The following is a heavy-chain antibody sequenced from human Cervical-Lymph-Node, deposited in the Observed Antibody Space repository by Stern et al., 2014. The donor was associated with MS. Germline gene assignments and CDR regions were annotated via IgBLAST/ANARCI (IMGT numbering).Heavy chain of an antibody. CDR2: TTPSGGST. CDR1: GHTFTSYY. D-gene: IGHD6-19*01. V-gene: IGHV1-46*01. CDR3: AREVAGHRLGMMDV. Sequence: VQLVQSGAEVKKPGASVKVSCKASGHTFTSYYMHWVRQAPGQGLEWMGITTPSGGSTRHAQKSQGRVTMTRDTPTSTFYMELSSLRSEDPAVYYCAREVAGHRLGMMDVWGQGTTVPVSS. J-gene: IGHJ6*02.